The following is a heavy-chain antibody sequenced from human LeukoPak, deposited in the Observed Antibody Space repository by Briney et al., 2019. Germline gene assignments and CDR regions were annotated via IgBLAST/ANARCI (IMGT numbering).Heavy chain of an antibody. CDR3: ARRLVTAGITDFFDS. Sequence: GGSLRLSCTASGFTFSDYSMSWVRQAPGAGLEWVSAISPAGDSTTDADSVKGRFTISRDNSKSTLYLQMNGLTAEDTALYYCARRLVTAGITDFFDSWGQGTVVTVSS. CDR2: ISPAGDST. CDR1: GFTFSDYS. D-gene: IGHD2-2*01. V-gene: IGHV3-23*01. J-gene: IGHJ4*02.